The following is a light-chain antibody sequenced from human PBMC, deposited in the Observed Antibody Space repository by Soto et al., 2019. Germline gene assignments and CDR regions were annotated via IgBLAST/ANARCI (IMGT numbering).Light chain of an antibody. CDR1: SSNIGAGYD. J-gene: IGLJ3*02. V-gene: IGLV1-40*01. CDR2: DNN. Sequence: QSVLTQPPSVSGAPGQRVTISCTGSSSNIGAGYDAHWYQHLPGTAPKLLIYDNNSRPSGVPDRFSGSKSETSASLAITGLQAADEADYYCQSYDTSLSGSVFGGGTKLTVL. CDR3: QSYDTSLSGSV.